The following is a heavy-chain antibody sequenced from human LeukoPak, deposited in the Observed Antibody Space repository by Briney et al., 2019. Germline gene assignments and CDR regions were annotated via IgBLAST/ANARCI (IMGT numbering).Heavy chain of an antibody. CDR1: GGSISSSSYY. CDR2: IYYSGST. CDR3: ARLEGGGDFDY. Sequence: SETLSLTCTASGGSISSSSYYWGWIRQPPGKGLEWIGSIYYSGSTYYNPSLKSRVTISVDTSKNQFSLKLSSVTAADTAVYYCARLEGGGDFDYWGQGTLVTVSS. J-gene: IGHJ4*02. V-gene: IGHV4-39*01. D-gene: IGHD2-21*01.